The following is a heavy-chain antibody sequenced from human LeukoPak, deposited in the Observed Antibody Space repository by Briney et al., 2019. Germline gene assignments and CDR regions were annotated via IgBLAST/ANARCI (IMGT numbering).Heavy chain of an antibody. Sequence: GGSLRLSCAASGFTFSSYWMHWVRQAPGKGLVWVSRINSDGSSTSYADSVKGRFTISRDNAKNTLYLQMNSLRAEDTAVYYCARYYRDGGVAATPYYYYGMDVWGKGTTVTVSS. D-gene: IGHD2-15*01. CDR2: INSDGSST. V-gene: IGHV3-74*01. CDR3: ARYYRDGGVAATPYYYYGMDV. CDR1: GFTFSSYW. J-gene: IGHJ6*04.